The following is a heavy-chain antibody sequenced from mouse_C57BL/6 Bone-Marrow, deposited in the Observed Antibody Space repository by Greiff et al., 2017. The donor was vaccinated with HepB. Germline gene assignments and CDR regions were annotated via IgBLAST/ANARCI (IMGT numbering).Heavy chain of an antibody. D-gene: IGHD4-1*01. Sequence: QVQLKQSGPELVKPGASVKISCKASGYAFSSSWMNWVKQRPGTGLEWIGRIYPGDGDTNYNGKFKGKATLTADKSSSTAYMQLSSLTSEDSAVYFCARRANWSYYYAMDYWGQGTSVTVSS. V-gene: IGHV1-82*01. J-gene: IGHJ4*01. CDR2: IYPGDGDT. CDR3: ARRANWSYYYAMDY. CDR1: GYAFSSSW.